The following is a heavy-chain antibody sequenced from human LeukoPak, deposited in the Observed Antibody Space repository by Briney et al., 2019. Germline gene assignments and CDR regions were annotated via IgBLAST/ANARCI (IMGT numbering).Heavy chain of an antibody. CDR2: IYPGDSDT. CDR1: GYTFTSYW. D-gene: IGHD2-21*02. V-gene: IGHV5-51*01. J-gene: IGHJ5*01. Sequence: GESLKISCQGSGYTFTSYWIGWVRQLPGKGLEWMGSIYPGDSDTKYSPSFQGQVTISVDKSTNTAYLQWKSLKASDTAMYYCARGDVVRGVSWFDSWGQGALVTVSS. CDR3: ARGDVVRGVSWFDS.